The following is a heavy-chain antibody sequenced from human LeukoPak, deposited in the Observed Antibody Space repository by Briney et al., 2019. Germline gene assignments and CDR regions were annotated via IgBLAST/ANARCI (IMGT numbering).Heavy chain of an antibody. Sequence: SQTLSLTCTVSGGSISSGGYYWSWIRQHPGKGLEWIGYIYYSGSTYYNPSLKSRFTISVDTSKNQFSLKLSSVTAADTAVYYCARSGSVSAVPHFDPWGQGTLVTVSS. D-gene: IGHD2-2*01. CDR3: ARSGSVSAVPHFDP. J-gene: IGHJ5*02. V-gene: IGHV4-31*03. CDR1: GGSISSGGYY. CDR2: IYYSGST.